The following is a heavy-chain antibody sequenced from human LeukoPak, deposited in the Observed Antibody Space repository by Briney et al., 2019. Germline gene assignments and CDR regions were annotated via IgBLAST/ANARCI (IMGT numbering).Heavy chain of an antibody. J-gene: IGHJ4*02. Sequence: GGSLRLSCAASGFTFSSYGMHWVRQAPGKGLEWVAVIWYDGSNKYYADSVKGGFTISRDNSKNTLYLQMNSLRAEDTAVYYCARDREVVAAYYFDYWGQGTLVTVSS. CDR1: GFTFSSYG. D-gene: IGHD2-15*01. CDR3: ARDREVVAAYYFDY. V-gene: IGHV3-33*01. CDR2: IWYDGSNK.